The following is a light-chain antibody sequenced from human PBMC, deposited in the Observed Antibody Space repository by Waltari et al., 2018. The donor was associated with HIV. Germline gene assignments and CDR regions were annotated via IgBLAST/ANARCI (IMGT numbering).Light chain of an antibody. J-gene: IGLJ2*01. CDR1: SDIDVAIYR. CDR3: VIWHNSAWV. CDR2: YKSDSDK. Sequence: QAVLTQPASLSASPGASASLTCTLRSDIDVAIYRIYWYHQNPGSPPQYLLRYKSDSDKQQGSGVPSRFSGSKDASANAGILLISGLQSGDEADYYCVIWHNSAWVFGGGTKLTVL. V-gene: IGLV5-45*01.